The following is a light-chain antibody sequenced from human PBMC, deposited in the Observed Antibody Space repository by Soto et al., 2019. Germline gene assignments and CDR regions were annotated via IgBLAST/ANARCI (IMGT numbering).Light chain of an antibody. Sequence: DIVMTQSPESLAVSLGERATINCKSSQSVFYSSNNKNYLTWYQQKPGQPPKLLIYWASTRESGVPDRFSGSGSETDFTLTISSLQAEDVAVYYCQQYYSLPLTFGEGTKVEIK. CDR3: QQYYSLPLT. V-gene: IGKV4-1*01. J-gene: IGKJ4*01. CDR1: QSVFYSSNNKNY. CDR2: WAS.